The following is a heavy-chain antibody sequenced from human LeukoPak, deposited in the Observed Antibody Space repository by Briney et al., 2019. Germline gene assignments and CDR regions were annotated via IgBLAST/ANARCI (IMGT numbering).Heavy chain of an antibody. V-gene: IGHV3-30*02. CDR2: IRYDGSNK. Sequence: GGSLRLSCAASGFTFSSYGMHWVRQAPGKGLEWVAFIRYDGSNKYYADSVKGRFTISRDDSKNTLYLQMNSLRAEDTAVYYCAKDFQGSSWYFDIWGQGTMVTVSS. CDR3: AKDFQGSSWYFDI. D-gene: IGHD6-13*01. CDR1: GFTFSSYG. J-gene: IGHJ3*02.